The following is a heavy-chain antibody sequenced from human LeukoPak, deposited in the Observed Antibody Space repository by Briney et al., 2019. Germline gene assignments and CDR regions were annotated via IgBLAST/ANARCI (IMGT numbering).Heavy chain of an antibody. J-gene: IGHJ4*02. Sequence: GGSLRLSCAASGFTFSSYAMSWVRQAPGKGLEWVSTISGSGVSTYYADSVRGRSTISRDNSKKTLYLQMNRLGVEDTAVYYCAKMLDSSDAKFAWWGQGTLVTVHS. CDR1: GFTFSSYA. V-gene: IGHV3-23*01. CDR3: AKMLDSSDAKFAW. CDR2: ISGSGVST. D-gene: IGHD3-22*01.